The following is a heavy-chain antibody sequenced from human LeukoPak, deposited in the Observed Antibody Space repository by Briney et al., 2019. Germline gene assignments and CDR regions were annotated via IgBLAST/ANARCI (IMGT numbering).Heavy chain of an antibody. J-gene: IGHJ5*02. CDR1: GGSISYYY. CDR2: IYASGST. Sequence: SETLSLTCTVSGGSISYYYWSWIRQPAGKGLEWIGRIYASGSTNYNPSLKSRVTMSLDTSKNQFSLNLSSVTAADTAVYYCARKALPGNWFDPWGQGTLVTVSS. CDR3: ARKALPGNWFDP. V-gene: IGHV4-4*07.